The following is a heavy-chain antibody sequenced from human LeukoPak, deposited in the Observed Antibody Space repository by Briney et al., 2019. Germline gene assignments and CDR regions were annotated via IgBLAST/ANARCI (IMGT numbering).Heavy chain of an antibody. V-gene: IGHV4-61*02. D-gene: IGHD4/OR15-4a*01. CDR1: GDSISNGFYS. CDR3: AGGPGLTSLGP. J-gene: IGHJ4*01. CDR2: IYASGSS. Sequence: PSQTLSLTCTVSGDSISNGFYSWNWIRQPAGKGLEWIGRIYASGSSNSNPSLKTRVTISVDTSKNQFSLKLMSVTAADTAVYYCAGGPGLTSLGPWGHGTLVTVSS.